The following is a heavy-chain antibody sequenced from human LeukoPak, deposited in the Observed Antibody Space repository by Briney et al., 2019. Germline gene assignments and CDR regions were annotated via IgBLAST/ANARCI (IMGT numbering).Heavy chain of an antibody. J-gene: IGHJ4*02. V-gene: IGHV4-34*01. Sequence: SETLSLTCAVYGGSFSGYYWSWIRQPPGKRLEWIGEINHSGSTNYNPSLKSRVTISVDTSKNQFSLKLSSVTAADTAVYYSTPATDYYDSSGYFTRYFDYWGQGTLVTVSS. CDR2: INHSGST. CDR1: GGSFSGYY. D-gene: IGHD3-22*01. CDR3: TPATDYYDSSGYFTRYFDY.